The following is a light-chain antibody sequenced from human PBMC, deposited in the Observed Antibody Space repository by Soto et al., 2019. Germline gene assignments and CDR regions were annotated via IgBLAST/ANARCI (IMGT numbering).Light chain of an antibody. CDR3: CSFAGSYSVV. CDR2: DVS. Sequence: QSALTQPRSVSGSPGQSVTISCAGTSSDVGAYIFVSWFQHHPGKAPKLLIYDVSKRPSGVPDRFSGSKSGNTASLTISGLQAEDEADYYCCSFAGSYSVVFGGGTKLTV. V-gene: IGLV2-11*01. J-gene: IGLJ2*01. CDR1: SSDVGAYIF.